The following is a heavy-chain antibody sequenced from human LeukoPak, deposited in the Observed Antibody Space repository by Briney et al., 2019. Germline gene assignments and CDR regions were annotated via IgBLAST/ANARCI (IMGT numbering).Heavy chain of an antibody. D-gene: IGHD3-16*01. J-gene: IGHJ4*02. CDR3: AKASWVSNVDAVL. CDR2: LRGDGET. CDR1: GFIFRNYA. V-gene: IGHV3-23*01. Sequence: PGGSLRLSCAASGFIFRNYAMSWVRQGPARGLEWVSSLRGDGETFHADSVKGRFTLSRDDSRNTVYLQLNNLRVEDTAIYYCAKASWVSNVDAVLWGQGTLVTVSS.